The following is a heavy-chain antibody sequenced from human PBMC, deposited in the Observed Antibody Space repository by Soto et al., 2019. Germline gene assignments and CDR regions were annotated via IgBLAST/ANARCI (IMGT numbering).Heavy chain of an antibody. CDR1: GYNFAGYW. CDR3: ARGGVSTRTFDY. Sequence: PGESLKISCQGSGYNFAGYWTAWVRQMPGKGLELMGIIYPSDSDTRYRPSFQGQVTISADKSISSAYLQWSSLRASDTAMYYCARGGVSTRTFDYWVQGTPVTVSS. D-gene: IGHD3-3*01. CDR2: IYPSDSDT. J-gene: IGHJ4*02. V-gene: IGHV5-51*01.